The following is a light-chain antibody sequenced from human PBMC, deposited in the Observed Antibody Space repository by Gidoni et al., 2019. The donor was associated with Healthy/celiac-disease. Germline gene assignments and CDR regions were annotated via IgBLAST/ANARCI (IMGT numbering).Light chain of an antibody. Sequence: IQITPSPSSLSASVGDRVTITCRASQSISSYLNWYQQKPGKAPKLLIYAASSLQSGVPSRFSGSGSGTDFTLTISSLQPEDFATYYCQQSYSTPFTFGPXTKVDIK. CDR3: QQSYSTPFT. CDR1: QSISSY. J-gene: IGKJ3*01. V-gene: IGKV1-39*01. CDR2: AAS.